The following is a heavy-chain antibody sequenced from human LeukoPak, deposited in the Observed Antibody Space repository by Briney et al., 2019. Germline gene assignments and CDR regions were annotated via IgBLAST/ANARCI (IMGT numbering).Heavy chain of an antibody. Sequence: GGSLRLSCAASGFTFNNYAMCWVLQAPGKGLEWVSTVCGSGDSTNYADSVKGRFTISRDNSKNTLYLQMNSLTAEDTAVYYCTKDLGSSSWRPPNYYGMDVWGQGTTVTVSS. V-gene: IGHV3-23*01. CDR1: GFTFNNYA. J-gene: IGHJ6*02. CDR3: TKDLGSSSWRPPNYYGMDV. CDR2: VCGSGDST. D-gene: IGHD6-13*01.